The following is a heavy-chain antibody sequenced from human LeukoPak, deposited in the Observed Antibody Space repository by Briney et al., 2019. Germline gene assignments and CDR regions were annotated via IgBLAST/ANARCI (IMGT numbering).Heavy chain of an antibody. Sequence: GGSLRLSCAASGFTFSSYWMHWVRQAPGKGLVWVSRINSDGSSTSYADSVKGRFTISRDNAKNTLYLQMNSLRAGDTAVYYCARESVVTMIVVVTRGYFDYWGQGTLVTVSS. CDR2: INSDGSST. D-gene: IGHD3-22*01. V-gene: IGHV3-74*01. CDR3: ARESVVTMIVVVTRGYFDY. CDR1: GFTFSSYW. J-gene: IGHJ4*02.